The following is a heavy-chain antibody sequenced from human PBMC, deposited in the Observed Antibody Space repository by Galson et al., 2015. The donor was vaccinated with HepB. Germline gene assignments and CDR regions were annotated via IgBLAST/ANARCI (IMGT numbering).Heavy chain of an antibody. CDR2: IYKSGST. J-gene: IGHJ6*02. CDR1: GISVSSSY. CDR3: ARDLYGPGSYWSGSKHYGMDV. D-gene: IGHD3-10*01. Sequence: SLRLSCAAAGISVSSSYMTWVRQAPGKGLEWVSVIYKSGSTYYGDSVKGRFTISRDNSKNSLYLQMNSLRVEDTAVYYCARDLYGPGSYWSGSKHYGMDVWGHGTTVTVS. V-gene: IGHV3-66*01.